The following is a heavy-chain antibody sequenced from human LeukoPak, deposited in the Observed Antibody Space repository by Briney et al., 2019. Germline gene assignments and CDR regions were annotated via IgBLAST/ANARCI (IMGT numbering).Heavy chain of an antibody. Sequence: ASVKVSCKASGYTFTGYYMHWVRQAPGQGLEWMGWINPNSGGTNYAQKFQGRVTITADESTSTAYMELSSLRSEDTAVYYCASKSSSWYILADGAFDIWGQGTMVTVSS. CDR1: GYTFTGYY. CDR2: INPNSGGT. V-gene: IGHV1-2*02. CDR3: ASKSSSWYILADGAFDI. D-gene: IGHD6-13*01. J-gene: IGHJ3*02.